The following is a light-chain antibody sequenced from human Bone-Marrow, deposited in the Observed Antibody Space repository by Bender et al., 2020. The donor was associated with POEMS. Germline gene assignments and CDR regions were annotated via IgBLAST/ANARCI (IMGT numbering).Light chain of an antibody. V-gene: IGLV2-8*01. CDR3: CSYAGSHISYV. CDR2: EVN. Sequence: QSALTQPPSASGSPGQSVTISCTGTSSDIGSSNYVSWYQQHPGKGPKLMIFEVNHRPSGVPDRFSGSKSGNTASLTVSGLQAEDEADYFCCSYAGSHISYVFGTGTKVTVL. J-gene: IGLJ1*01. CDR1: SSDIGSSNY.